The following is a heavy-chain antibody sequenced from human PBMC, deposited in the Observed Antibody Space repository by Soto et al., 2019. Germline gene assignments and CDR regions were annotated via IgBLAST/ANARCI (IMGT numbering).Heavy chain of an antibody. V-gene: IGHV3-7*03. CDR3: AKGGHIDF. CDR1: GFSFSTYW. J-gene: IGHJ4*02. CDR2: IKADGSET. D-gene: IGHD3-16*01. Sequence: EVQLVESGGGLVQPGGSLRLSCAASGFSFSTYWMSWVRQVPGTGLEWEANIKADGSETYYVDSVRGRFTISRDNAKTSLYLQMNSLRAEDTAVYYCAKGGHIDFCGQGTLVTVSS.